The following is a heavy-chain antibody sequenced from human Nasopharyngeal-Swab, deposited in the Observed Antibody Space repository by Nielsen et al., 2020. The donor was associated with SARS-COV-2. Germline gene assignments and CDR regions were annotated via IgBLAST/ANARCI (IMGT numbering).Heavy chain of an antibody. CDR2: ISSSSSYI. D-gene: IGHD6-13*01. CDR3: AREGPAYSSSWYAGRSFDY. V-gene: IGHV3-21*01. J-gene: IGHJ4*02. CDR1: GFTFSSYS. Sequence: GGSLRLSCAASGFTFSSYSMNWVRQAPGKGLEWVSSISSSSSYIYYADSVKGRFTISRDNAKNSLYLQMNSLGAEDTAVYYCAREGPAYSSSWYAGRSFDYWGQGTLVTVSS.